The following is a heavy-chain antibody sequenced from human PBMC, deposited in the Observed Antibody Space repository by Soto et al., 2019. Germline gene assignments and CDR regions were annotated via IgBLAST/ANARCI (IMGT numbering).Heavy chain of an antibody. Sequence: ASVKVSCKASGYTFTSYGISWVRQAPGQGLEWMGWISAYNGNTNYAQKLQGRVTMTTDTSTSTAYMELRSLRSDDTAVYYCARTPPGAVGATKGGYDYWGQGTLGTVS. CDR3: ARTPPGAVGATKGGYDY. CDR1: GYTFTSYG. D-gene: IGHD1-26*01. CDR2: ISAYNGNT. V-gene: IGHV1-18*01. J-gene: IGHJ4*02.